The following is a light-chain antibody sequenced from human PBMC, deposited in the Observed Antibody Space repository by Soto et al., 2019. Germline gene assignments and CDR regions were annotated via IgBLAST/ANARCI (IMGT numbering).Light chain of an antibody. CDR1: QSVTSSY. J-gene: IGKJ4*01. CDR2: GAS. CDR3: QQYSTSRLT. Sequence: EIVLTQSPGTLSLSPGERATLSCRASQSVTSSYLAWYQQKPGQAPRLLISGASSRATGIPDRFSGSGSGTDSTLTISRLEPEDFAVYYCQQYSTSRLTFGGGTKVEIK. V-gene: IGKV3-20*01.